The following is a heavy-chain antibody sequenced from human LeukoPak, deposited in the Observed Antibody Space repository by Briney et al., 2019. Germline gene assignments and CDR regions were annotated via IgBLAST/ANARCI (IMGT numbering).Heavy chain of an antibody. CDR2: IKNKKTGQTT. J-gene: IGHJ4*02. V-gene: IGHV3-15*01. D-gene: IGHD2-15*01. Sequence: GGSLRLSCAASGFTFSDAWMSWVRQAPGKGLVWVDRIKNKKTGQTTDYAAPVKGRFTISRDDSKNTLYLQMNSLKSEDTAVYYCTRAIGGGRDPDFDYWGQGTLVTVSS. CDR1: GFTFSDAW. CDR3: TRAIGGGRDPDFDY.